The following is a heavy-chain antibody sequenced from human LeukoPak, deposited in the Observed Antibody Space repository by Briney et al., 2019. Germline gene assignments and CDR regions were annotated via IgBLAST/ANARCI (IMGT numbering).Heavy chain of an antibody. D-gene: IGHD2-15*01. V-gene: IGHV4-34*01. Sequence: SETLSLTCAVYGGSFSGYYWSWIRPPPGGGREWVGEINHGGSTNYNPSLKSRVTISVDTSKNQFSLKLSSVTAADTAVYYCARRRGPSSKYCSGGSCYSGWFDPWGQGTLVTVSS. J-gene: IGHJ5*02. CDR1: GGSFSGYY. CDR2: INHGGST. CDR3: ARRRGPSSKYCSGGSCYSGWFDP.